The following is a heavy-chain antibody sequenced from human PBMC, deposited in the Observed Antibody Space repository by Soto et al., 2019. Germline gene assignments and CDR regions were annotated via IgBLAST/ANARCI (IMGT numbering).Heavy chain of an antibody. CDR1: GYTFTNYD. CDR3: ARGYYYGSGSSPDY. J-gene: IGHJ4*02. Sequence: QVQLVQSGAEVKKPGASVKVSCKASGYTFTNYDINWVRQATGQGLEWMGWMNPNSGNTGYAQKFQGRVSMTRNTXXSTAYMELSSLRSEDTAVYYCARGYYYGSGSSPDYWGQGTLVTVSS. CDR2: MNPNSGNT. D-gene: IGHD3-10*01. V-gene: IGHV1-8*01.